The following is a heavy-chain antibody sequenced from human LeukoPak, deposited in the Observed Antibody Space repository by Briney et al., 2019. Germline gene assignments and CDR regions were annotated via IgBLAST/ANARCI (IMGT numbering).Heavy chain of an antibody. Sequence: ASVKVSCKASGYTFTGYYMHWVRQAPGQGLEWMGWINPNSGETNYAQKFQGRVTMTRDTSISTVFMELTSLRSDDRAVYYCARVIRFTMIRGVSDAFDIWGQGTMVTVSS. D-gene: IGHD3-10*01. CDR1: GYTFTGYY. CDR2: INPNSGET. V-gene: IGHV1-2*02. J-gene: IGHJ3*02. CDR3: ARVIRFTMIRGVSDAFDI.